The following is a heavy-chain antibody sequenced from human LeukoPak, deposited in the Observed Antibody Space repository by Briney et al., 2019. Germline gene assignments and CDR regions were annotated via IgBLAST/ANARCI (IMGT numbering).Heavy chain of an antibody. J-gene: IGHJ4*02. CDR1: GFTFSDYY. CDR2: ISSSGTYT. CDR3: ARGAAAGFDPYYFDY. Sequence: GGPLRLSCAAAGFTFSDYYMSWIRQAPGKGLEWVSYISSSGTYTNYADSVKGRFTISRDNAKNSLYLQMNSLRAEDTAVYYCARGAAAGFDPYYFDYWGRGALVTVSS. D-gene: IGHD6-13*01. V-gene: IGHV3-11*05.